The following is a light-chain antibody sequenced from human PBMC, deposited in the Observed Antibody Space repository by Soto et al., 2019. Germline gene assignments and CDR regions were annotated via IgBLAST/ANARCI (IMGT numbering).Light chain of an antibody. CDR3: AAWDDSLSGVV. J-gene: IGLJ2*01. CDR1: SSNIGSNY. CDR2: SDH. V-gene: IGLV1-47*02. Sequence: QSVLTQPPSASGTPGQRVTNSCSGSSSNIGSNYVYWYQQLPGTAPKLLIYSDHQRPSGVPDRFSGSKSGTSASLAISGLRSEDEADYYCAAWDDSLSGVVFGRGTKVTVL.